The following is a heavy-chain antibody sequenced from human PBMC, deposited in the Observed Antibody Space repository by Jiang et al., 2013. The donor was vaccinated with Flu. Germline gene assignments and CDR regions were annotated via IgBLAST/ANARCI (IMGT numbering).Heavy chain of an antibody. CDR2: INPSGGST. CDR3: VSGYSSSWYFDY. D-gene: IGHD6-13*01. J-gene: IGHJ4*02. Sequence: KASGYTFTSYYMHWVRQAPGQGLEWMGIINPSGGSTSYAQKFQGRVTMTRDTSTSTVYMELSSLRSEDTAVYYCVSGYSSSWYFDYWGQGTLVTVSS. CDR1: GYTFTSYY. V-gene: IGHV1-46*01.